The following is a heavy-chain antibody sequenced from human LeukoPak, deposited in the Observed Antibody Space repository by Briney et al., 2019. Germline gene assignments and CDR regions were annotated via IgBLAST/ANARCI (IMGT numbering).Heavy chain of an antibody. CDR3: AVTNYYGSGNDY. CDR2: IYYSGST. Sequence: SETLSLTCTVSGGSISSYYWSWIRQPPGKGLELIGYIYYSGSTNYNPSLKSRVTISVDTSKNQFSLKLSSVTAADTAVYYCAVTNYYGSGNDYWGQGTLVIVSS. J-gene: IGHJ4*02. V-gene: IGHV4-59*01. CDR1: GGSISSYY. D-gene: IGHD3-10*01.